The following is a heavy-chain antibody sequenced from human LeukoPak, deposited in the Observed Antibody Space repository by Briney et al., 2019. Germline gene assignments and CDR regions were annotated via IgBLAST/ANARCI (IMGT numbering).Heavy chain of an antibody. CDR1: GFTFSSYV. CDR3: AKDAGGSYSQTIDY. CDR2: IRYDGNNK. Sequence: GGSLRLSCAASGFTFSSYVMHWVRQAPGKGLEWVAFIRYDGNNKFHADSVRDRFTVSRDNSKNTLCLQMNSLRSEDTAVYYCAKDAGGSYSQTIDYWGQGTLVTVSS. D-gene: IGHD1-26*01. V-gene: IGHV3-30*02. J-gene: IGHJ4*02.